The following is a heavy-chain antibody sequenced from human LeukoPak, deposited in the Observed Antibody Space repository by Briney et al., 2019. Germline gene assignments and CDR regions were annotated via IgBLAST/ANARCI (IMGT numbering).Heavy chain of an antibody. CDR3: ARDSPFEWDVFGDSFDI. CDR2: MHHSGSA. J-gene: IGHJ3*02. V-gene: IGHV4-59*01. D-gene: IGHD1-26*01. Sequence: SETLSLTCTVSGGCISSYFWRWVRQAPGKGLEWIEFMHHSGSANSNPSLKSRVTISMDTSKNQFSLKMSSVTAADTAVYYCARDSPFEWDVFGDSFDIWGQGTVVTVSS. CDR1: GGCISSYF.